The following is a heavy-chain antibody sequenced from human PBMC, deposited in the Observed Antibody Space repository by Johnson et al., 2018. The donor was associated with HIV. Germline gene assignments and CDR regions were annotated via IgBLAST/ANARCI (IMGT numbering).Heavy chain of an antibody. CDR1: GFTFSNYG. CDR2: IRYDGSNK. D-gene: IGHD3-22*01. J-gene: IGHJ3*02. CDR3: AKETRDSRSAFDI. V-gene: IGHV3-30*02. Sequence: QVQLVESGGGVVQPGGSLRLSCAASGFTFSNYGMHWVRQAPGKGLEWVPLIRYDGSNKYYADSVKGRFTISRDNSKKTVYLQMNSLRGEDTAVYYCAKETRDSRSAFDIWGQGTMVTVSS.